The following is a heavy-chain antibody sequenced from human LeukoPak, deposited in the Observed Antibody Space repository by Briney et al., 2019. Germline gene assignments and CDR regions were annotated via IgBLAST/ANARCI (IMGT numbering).Heavy chain of an antibody. J-gene: IGHJ4*02. D-gene: IGHD5-12*01. CDR2: IYSGGST. V-gene: IGHV3-53*01. CDR1: GFTVSSNY. Sequence: GGSLRLSCAASGFTVSSNYMSWVRQAPGKGLEWVSVIYSGGSTYYADSVKGRFTISRDNSKNTLYLQMNSLRAEDTAVYYCARGSWYSGYELFDYWGQGTLVTVSS. CDR3: ARGSWYSGYELFDY.